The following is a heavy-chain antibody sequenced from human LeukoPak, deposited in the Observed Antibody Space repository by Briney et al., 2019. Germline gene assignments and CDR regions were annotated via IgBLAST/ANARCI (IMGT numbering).Heavy chain of an antibody. D-gene: IGHD3-16*01. CDR3: AELGIMSGGV. V-gene: IGHV3-7*01. J-gene: IGHJ6*04. CDR1: GFTFSNFW. CDR2: IKLDGSAT. Sequence: GGSLRLSCAASGFTFSNFWMAWVRQVPGKGPEWVADIKLDGSATYYLDSVRGRFTISRDNAMNSLYLQMNSLRAEDTAVYYCAELGIMSGGVWDKGTTVTISS.